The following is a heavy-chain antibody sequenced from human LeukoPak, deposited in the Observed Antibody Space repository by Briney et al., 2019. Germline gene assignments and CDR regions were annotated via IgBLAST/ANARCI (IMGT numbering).Heavy chain of an antibody. J-gene: IGHJ4*02. CDR3: AKGESQPKYYFDY. D-gene: IGHD2-2*01. CDR2: TSGSGNK. V-gene: IGHV3-23*01. Sequence: GGSLRLSCAASGFSFSSYAMRWVRQAPGKGLEWVAPTSGSGNKYYADSVKGRFTISRDNSKNTLYLQMNSLRAEDTALYYCAKGESQPKYYFDYWGQGILVTVSS. CDR1: GFSFSSYA.